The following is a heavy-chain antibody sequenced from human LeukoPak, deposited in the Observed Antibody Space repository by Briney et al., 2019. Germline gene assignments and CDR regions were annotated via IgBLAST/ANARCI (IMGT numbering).Heavy chain of an antibody. Sequence: GASVKVSCKASGGTFSSYGISWVRQAPGQGLEWMGWISAYNGNTNYAQKLQGRVTMTTDTSTSTAYMELRSLRSDDTAVYYCASTVAGHYYYYYMDVWGKGTTVTVS. D-gene: IGHD6-19*01. CDR2: ISAYNGNT. CDR3: ASTVAGHYYYYYMDV. CDR1: GGTFSSYG. V-gene: IGHV1-18*01. J-gene: IGHJ6*03.